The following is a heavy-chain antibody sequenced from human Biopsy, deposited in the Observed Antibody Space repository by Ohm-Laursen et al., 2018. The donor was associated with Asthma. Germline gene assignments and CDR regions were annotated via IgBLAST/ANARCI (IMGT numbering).Heavy chain of an antibody. V-gene: IGHV1-69*13. CDR3: AREEQGCSGTRCYGYFDY. J-gene: IGHJ4*02. Sequence: GASVKVSCKASGGTFSNYVFSWVRQAPGQGLEWMGGIIPMFGTTKYTQKFRARVSITADEATSTVYMELSSLRSEDTAVYYCAREEQGCSGTRCYGYFDYWGQGALVTVSS. CDR1: GGTFSNYV. CDR2: IIPMFGTT. D-gene: IGHD2-2*01.